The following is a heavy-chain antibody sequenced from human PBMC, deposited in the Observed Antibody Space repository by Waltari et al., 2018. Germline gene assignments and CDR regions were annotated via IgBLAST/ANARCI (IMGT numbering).Heavy chain of an antibody. CDR1: GGSFSGYY. D-gene: IGHD6-19*01. CDR3: ARPLVAVAGWDAFDI. J-gene: IGHJ3*02. CDR2: INHSGST. Sequence: QVQLQQWGAGLLKPSETLSLTCAVYGGSFSGYYWSWIRQPPGKGLEGIGEINHSGSTNSNPSLKSRVTISVDTSKNQFSLKLSSVTAADTAVYYCARPLVAVAGWDAFDIWGQGTMVTVSS. V-gene: IGHV4-34*01.